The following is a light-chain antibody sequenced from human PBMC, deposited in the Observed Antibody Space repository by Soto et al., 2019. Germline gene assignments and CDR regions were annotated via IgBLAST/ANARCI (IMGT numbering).Light chain of an antibody. CDR2: AAS. CDR1: QSTSEY. V-gene: IGKV1-39*01. CDR3: QQSYSFPRT. J-gene: IGKJ1*01. Sequence: DIQMTQSPSSLSASVGDTVTFTCRASQSTSEYLNWYQQKPGKAPRLLIYAASNLDNGVPSRFSGSGSGTTFTLTIRSLQPEDFATYYCQQSYSFPRTFGQGTKVEV.